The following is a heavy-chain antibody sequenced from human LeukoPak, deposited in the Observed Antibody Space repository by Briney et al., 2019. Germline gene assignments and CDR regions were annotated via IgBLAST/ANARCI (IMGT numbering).Heavy chain of an antibody. CDR1: GGSISSYY. J-gene: IGHJ6*03. CDR3: ARGRAAAGIPYYYYYMDV. CDR2: IYTSGST. Sequence: SETLSLTCTVSGGSISSYYWSWIRQPAGKGLEWIGRIYTSGSTNYNPSLKSRVTMSVDTSKNQFSLKLSSVTAADTAVYYCARGRAAAGIPYYYYYMDVWGKGTTVTVSS. D-gene: IGHD6-13*01. V-gene: IGHV4-4*07.